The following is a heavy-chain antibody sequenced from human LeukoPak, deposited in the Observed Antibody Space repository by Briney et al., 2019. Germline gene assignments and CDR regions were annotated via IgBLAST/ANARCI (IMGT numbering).Heavy chain of an antibody. CDR1: GYSISSGYY. CDR2: IYHSGST. V-gene: IGHV4-38-2*02. Sequence: SETLSLTCTGSGYSISSGYYWGWIRQPPGKGLEWIGSIYHSGSTYYNPSLKSRVTISVDTSKNQFSLKLSSVTAADTAEYYCARVMGEQLVAPWGQGTLVTVSS. CDR3: ARVMGEQLVAP. D-gene: IGHD6-6*01. J-gene: IGHJ5*02.